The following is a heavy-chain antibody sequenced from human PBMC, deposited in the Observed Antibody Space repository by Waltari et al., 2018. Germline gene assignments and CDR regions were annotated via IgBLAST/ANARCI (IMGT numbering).Heavy chain of an antibody. J-gene: IGHJ3*02. CDR2: SSSSGGST. CDR1: RFTFSSYG. Sequence: EVQLLESGGGLVQPGGSLRLSCAASRFTFSSYGMSWVRQAPGKGLEWVSGSSSSGGSTYYADSVKGRLTIARENSKNTLYLQMNSLRAGDTAVYYCAKDGPRGYSYHYRGDAFDIWGQGTMVTVSS. V-gene: IGHV3-23*01. D-gene: IGHD5-18*01. CDR3: AKDGPRGYSYHYRGDAFDI.